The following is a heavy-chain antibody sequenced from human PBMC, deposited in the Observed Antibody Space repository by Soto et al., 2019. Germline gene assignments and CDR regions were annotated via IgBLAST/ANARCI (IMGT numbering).Heavy chain of an antibody. Sequence: SETLSLTCTVSGGSVSSYSSSWIRQPPGKGLEWIGNISYSGSTTYNSSLKSRVTISVDTSKNQFSLSLTSVTAADTAVYYCARHGTYTYGLYGFDIWSQGTMVSV. CDR2: ISYSGST. V-gene: IGHV4-59*08. J-gene: IGHJ3*02. D-gene: IGHD2-8*01. CDR3: ARHGTYTYGLYGFDI. CDR1: GGSVSSYS.